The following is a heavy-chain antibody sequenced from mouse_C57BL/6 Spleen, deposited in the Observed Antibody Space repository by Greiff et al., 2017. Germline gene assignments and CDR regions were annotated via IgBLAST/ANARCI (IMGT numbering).Heavy chain of an antibody. CDR1: GFTFSSYT. J-gene: IGHJ2*01. CDR3: ARLTGRDYFDY. CDR2: ISGGGGNT. Sequence: DVMLVESGGGLVKPGGSLKLSCAASGFTFSSYTMSWVRQTPEKRLEWVATISGGGGNTYYPDSVKGRFTISRDNAKNTLYLQMSSLRSEDTALYYGARLTGRDYFDYWGQGTTLTVSS. D-gene: IGHD4-1*01. V-gene: IGHV5-9*01.